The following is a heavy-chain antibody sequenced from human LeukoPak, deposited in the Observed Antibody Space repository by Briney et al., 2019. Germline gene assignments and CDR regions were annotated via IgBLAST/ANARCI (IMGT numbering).Heavy chain of an antibody. V-gene: IGHV3-23*01. CDR3: AKWGFSDRSGANFHS. Sequence: AGSLRLSCEASGFTFSNYAMSWVRQAPGKGLEWVSTVTASARRTYYADSVQGRFTISRDNSNNTLFLQVNSLRADDTAVYHCAKWGFSDRSGANFHSWGQGTLVTVSS. J-gene: IGHJ4*02. CDR2: VTASARRT. CDR1: GFTFSNYA. D-gene: IGHD3-22*01.